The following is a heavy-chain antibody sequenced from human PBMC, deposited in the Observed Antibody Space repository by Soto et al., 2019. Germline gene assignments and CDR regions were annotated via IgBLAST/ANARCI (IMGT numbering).Heavy chain of an antibody. Sequence: KTGGSLRLSCAASGFTFSNAWMSWVRQAPGKGLEWVGRIKSKTDGGTTDYAAPVKGRFTISRDDSKNTLYLQMNSLKTEDTAVYYCTTDGLTYYYGSGSPNRIDYWGQGTLVTVSS. V-gene: IGHV3-15*01. CDR3: TTDGLTYYYGSGSPNRIDY. J-gene: IGHJ4*02. CDR2: IKSKTDGGTT. CDR1: GFTFSNAW. D-gene: IGHD3-10*01.